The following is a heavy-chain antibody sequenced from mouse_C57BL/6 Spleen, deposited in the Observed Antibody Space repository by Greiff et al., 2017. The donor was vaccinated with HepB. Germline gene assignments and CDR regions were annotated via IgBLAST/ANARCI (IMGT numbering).Heavy chain of an antibody. CDR2: IDPSDSYT. CDR3: ARSAGTGFDY. D-gene: IGHD4-1*01. Sequence: QVQLKQPGAELVMPGASVKLSCKASGYTFTSYWMHWVKQRPGQGLEWIGEIDPSDSYTNYNQKFKGKSTLTVDKSSSTAYMQLSSLTSEDSAVYYCARSAGTGFDYWGQGTTLTVSS. J-gene: IGHJ2*01. V-gene: IGHV1-69*01. CDR1: GYTFTSYW.